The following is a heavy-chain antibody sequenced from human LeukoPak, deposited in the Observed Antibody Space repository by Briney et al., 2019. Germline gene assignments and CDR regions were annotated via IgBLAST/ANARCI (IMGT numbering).Heavy chain of an antibody. CDR3: ARGAPITIFGVVIITGISDFDY. J-gene: IGHJ4*02. V-gene: IGHV3-30*04. CDR1: GFTFSSYA. CDR2: ISYDGSNK. Sequence: GSLRLSCAASGFTFSSYAMHWVRQAPGKGLEWVAVISYDGSNKYYADSVKGRFTISRDNSKNTLYLQMNSLRAEDTAVYYCARGAPITIFGVVIITGISDFDYWGQGTLVTVSS. D-gene: IGHD3-3*01.